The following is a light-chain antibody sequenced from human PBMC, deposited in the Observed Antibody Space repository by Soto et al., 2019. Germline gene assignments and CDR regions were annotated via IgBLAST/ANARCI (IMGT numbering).Light chain of an antibody. CDR1: SSDVGS. V-gene: IGLV2-18*02. CDR3: SSYTRSRV. CDR2: EVS. J-gene: IGLJ3*02. Sequence: QSVLTQPPSVSGSPGQSVTISCTGASSDVGSVSWYQQSPGTAPKLMIYEVSNRPSGVPDRFSGSKSANTPSLTISGLQAEDEADYYCSSYTRSRVFGGGTKLTVL.